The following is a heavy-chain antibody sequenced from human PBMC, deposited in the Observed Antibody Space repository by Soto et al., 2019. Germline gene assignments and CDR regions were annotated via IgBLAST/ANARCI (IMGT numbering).Heavy chain of an antibody. CDR3: ARDRYSGSYHYYYYGMDV. D-gene: IGHD1-26*01. CDR2: INPSGGST. CDR1: GYTFTSYY. Sequence: ASVKVSCKASGYTFTSYYMHWVRQAPGQGLEWMGIINPSGGSTSYAQKFQGRVTMTRDTSRSTVYMELSSLRSEDTAVYYCARDRYSGSYHYYYYGMDVWGQGTTVTVSS. V-gene: IGHV1-46*01. J-gene: IGHJ6*02.